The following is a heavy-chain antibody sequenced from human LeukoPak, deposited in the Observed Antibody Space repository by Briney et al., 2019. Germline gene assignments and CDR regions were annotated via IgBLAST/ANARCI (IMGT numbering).Heavy chain of an antibody. V-gene: IGHV4-61*01. Sequence: SETLSLTCTVSGGSLSSGSYYWSWLRQPPGKGLEWIGYIYYSGSTNYNPSLKRRVTISVDTSKNQFSLKLSSVTAADTAVYYCAREGYSYGYFDYWGQGTLVTVSS. CDR1: GGSLSSGSYY. J-gene: IGHJ4*02. D-gene: IGHD5-18*01. CDR3: AREGYSYGYFDY. CDR2: IYYSGST.